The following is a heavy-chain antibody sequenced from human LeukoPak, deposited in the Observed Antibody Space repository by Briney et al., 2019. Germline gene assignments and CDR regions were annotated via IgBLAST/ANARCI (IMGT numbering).Heavy chain of an antibody. J-gene: IGHJ4*02. D-gene: IGHD2-15*01. Sequence: PGGSLRLSCAASGFTFSSYGMHWVRQAPGKGLEWVAFIRYDGSNKYYADSVKARFSISRDNSKNTLYLQMNSLRAEDTAVYYCATLPIVVVVAATPMDYWGQGTLVTVSS. V-gene: IGHV3-30*02. CDR2: IRYDGSNK. CDR3: ATLPIVVVVAATPMDY. CDR1: GFTFSSYG.